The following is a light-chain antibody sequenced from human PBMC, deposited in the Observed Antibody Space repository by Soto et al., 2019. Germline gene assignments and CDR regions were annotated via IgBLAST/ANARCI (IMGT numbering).Light chain of an antibody. CDR2: SNI. Sequence: QSVLTQPPSASGTPGQRVTISCSGSSSNIGSNTVNWYQQLPGTAPTLLIYSNIQRPSGVPDRFSGSNSGTSASLAISGRQSDDEADYYCAAWDDSLNGYVFGTGTKLTVL. V-gene: IGLV1-44*01. CDR1: SSNIGSNT. CDR3: AAWDDSLNGYV. J-gene: IGLJ1*01.